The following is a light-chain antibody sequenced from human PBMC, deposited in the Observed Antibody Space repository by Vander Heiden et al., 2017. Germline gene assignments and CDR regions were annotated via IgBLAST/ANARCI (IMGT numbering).Light chain of an antibody. J-gene: IGKJ5*01. Sequence: DIKMTQSPSSLSASVGERVTITCRASQSISSYLNWYQQKPGKAPKLLIYAASSLQSGVPSRFSGSGSGTDFTLTISSLQPEDFATYYCQHSDSTPFTFGQGTRLDIK. V-gene: IGKV1-39*01. CDR1: QSISSY. CDR3: QHSDSTPFT. CDR2: AAS.